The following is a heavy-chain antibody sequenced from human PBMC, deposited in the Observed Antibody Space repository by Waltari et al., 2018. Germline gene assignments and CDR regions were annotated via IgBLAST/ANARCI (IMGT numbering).Heavy chain of an antibody. CDR1: GFTVSNSA. V-gene: IGHV3-23*01. J-gene: IGHJ5*01. CDR3: AKEGGRWLVANWVDF. CDR2: FSGSGEPP. Sequence: EAQLLESGGDFVHPGGSLRLSCVGSGFTVSNSAMSWVRKAPGTVLEWCSGFSGSGEPPSYSEAVKGRFTISRDNSKNMLYLQMSSLRGDDTAVYYCAKEGGRWLVANWVDFWGQGTLVTVSS. D-gene: IGHD6-19*01.